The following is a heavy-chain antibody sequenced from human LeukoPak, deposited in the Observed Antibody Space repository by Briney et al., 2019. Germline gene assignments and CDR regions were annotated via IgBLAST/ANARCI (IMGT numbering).Heavy chain of an antibody. CDR3: ARKTVTTSDRFDY. CDR2: IYHTGET. CDR1: GYSISSGYY. Sequence: SETLSLTCTVAGYSISSGYYWGWLRQSPGKGLEWIASIYHTGETHYHPSLKSRVSISVDTSNNQFSLKLSSVTAADTAVYYCARKTVTTSDRFDYWGQGTLVTVSS. D-gene: IGHD4-17*01. J-gene: IGHJ4*02. V-gene: IGHV4-38-2*02.